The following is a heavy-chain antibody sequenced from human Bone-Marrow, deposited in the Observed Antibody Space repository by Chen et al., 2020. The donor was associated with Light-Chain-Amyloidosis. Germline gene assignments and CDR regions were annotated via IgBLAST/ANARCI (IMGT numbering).Heavy chain of an antibody. Sequence: EVKKPGESLKISCKGSGYTFPNYWIGWVRQMPGKGLEWMGVIYPDDSDARYSPSFEGQVTISADKSITTNYLQWRSLKASDTAMYYCARRRDGYNFDYWGQGTLVTVSS. V-gene: IGHV5-51*01. J-gene: IGHJ4*02. CDR1: GYTFPNYW. CDR3: ARRRDGYNFDY. D-gene: IGHD5-12*01. CDR2: IYPDDSDA.